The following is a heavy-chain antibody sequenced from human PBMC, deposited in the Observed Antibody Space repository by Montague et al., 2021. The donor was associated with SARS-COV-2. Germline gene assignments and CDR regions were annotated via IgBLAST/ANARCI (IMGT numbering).Heavy chain of an antibody. CDR1: GDSTSCPNCY. CDR3: ARHRNYGDHSLDNWFHP. CDR2: IYNSGTT. V-gene: IGHV4-39*01. Sequence: SETLSLTCTVSGDSTSCPNCYWSWIPQAPGKGLDWIGTIYNSGTTYYNPSLKSRLTISIDTSKNHFSLKLTSVTAADTAVYYCARHRNYGDHSLDNWFHPWGQGTLVTVSS. J-gene: IGHJ5*02. D-gene: IGHD4-17*01.